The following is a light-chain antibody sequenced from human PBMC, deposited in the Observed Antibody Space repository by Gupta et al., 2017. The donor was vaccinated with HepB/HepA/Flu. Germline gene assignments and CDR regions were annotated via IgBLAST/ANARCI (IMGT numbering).Light chain of an antibody. CDR1: QSVNNY. V-gene: IGKV3-11*01. J-gene: IGKJ4*01. CDR2: DAS. CDR3: QQRSNWLLT. Sequence: EIVLTHSPGTLSLSPGERATLSCRASQSVNNYLAWYQQKPGQAPRLLIYDASNRATGIPARFSGSGSGTDFTLTISSLEPEDFAVYYCQQRSNWLLTLGGGTKVEIK.